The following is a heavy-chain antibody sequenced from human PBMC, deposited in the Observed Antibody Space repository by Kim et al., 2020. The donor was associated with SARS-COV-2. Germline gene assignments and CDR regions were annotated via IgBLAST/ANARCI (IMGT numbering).Heavy chain of an antibody. V-gene: IGHV4-59*01. CDR1: GGSISSYY. Sequence: SETLSHTCTVSGGSISSYYWSWIRQPPGKGLEWIGYIYYSGSTNYNPSLKSRVTISVDTSKNQFSLKLSSVTAADTAVYYCARGVLITIFGVVREFDYWGQGTLVTVSP. J-gene: IGHJ4*02. CDR2: IYYSGST. D-gene: IGHD3-3*01. CDR3: ARGVLITIFGVVREFDY.